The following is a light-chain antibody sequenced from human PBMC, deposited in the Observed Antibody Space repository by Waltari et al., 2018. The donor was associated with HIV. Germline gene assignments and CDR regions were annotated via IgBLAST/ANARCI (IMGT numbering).Light chain of an antibody. V-gene: IGKV4-1*01. J-gene: IGKJ4*01. CDR1: QSVLYSSNNKNY. Sequence: DIVMTKSPDPLAVSLGERATINCKSSQSVLYSSNNKNYLAWYQQKPGQPPELLIYWASTRESGVPDRFTGSGSGTDFTLTISSLQAEDVAVYYCQQYYSTPLTFGGGTKVEIK. CDR3: QQYYSTPLT. CDR2: WAS.